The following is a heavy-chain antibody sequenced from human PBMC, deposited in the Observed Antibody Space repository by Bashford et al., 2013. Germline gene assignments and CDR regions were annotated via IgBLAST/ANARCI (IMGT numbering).Heavy chain of an antibody. CDR2: FSGSGGIT. V-gene: IGHV3-23*01. Sequence: VRQAPGKGLEWVSAFSGSGGITYYADSVKGRFTISRDNSKNTLYLQMNSLRVEDTAVYYCAKECSGGSCYYFDYWGQGTLVTVSS. J-gene: IGHJ4*02. CDR3: AKECSGGSCYYFDY. D-gene: IGHD2-15*01.